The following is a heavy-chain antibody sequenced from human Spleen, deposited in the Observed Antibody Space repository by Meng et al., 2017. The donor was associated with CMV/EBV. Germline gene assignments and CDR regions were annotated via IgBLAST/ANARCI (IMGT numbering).Heavy chain of an antibody. V-gene: IGHV3-11*04. J-gene: IGHJ2*01. CDR1: DSY. D-gene: IGHD2-2*02. Sequence: DSYMNWIRQAPGKGLEWVSYISSGGGTIYYADSVKGRFTISRDNAKNSLYLQMNSLRAEDTAVYYCARDGLYCSSTSCYSYWYFDLWGRGTLVTVSS. CDR2: ISSGGGTI. CDR3: ARDGLYCSSTSCYSYWYFDL.